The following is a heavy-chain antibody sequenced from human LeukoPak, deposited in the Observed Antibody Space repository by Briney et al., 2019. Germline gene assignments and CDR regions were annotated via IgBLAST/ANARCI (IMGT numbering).Heavy chain of an antibody. J-gene: IGHJ5*02. Sequence: SETLSLTCTVSGGSISSGGYYWSWLRQHPGKGLEWIGYIYYSGSTYYNPSLKSRVTISVDTSKNQFSLKLSSVTAADTAVYYCARAGSMVRETNWFDPWGQGTLVTVSS. CDR2: IYYSGST. V-gene: IGHV4-31*03. D-gene: IGHD3-10*01. CDR1: GGSISSGGYY. CDR3: ARAGSMVRETNWFDP.